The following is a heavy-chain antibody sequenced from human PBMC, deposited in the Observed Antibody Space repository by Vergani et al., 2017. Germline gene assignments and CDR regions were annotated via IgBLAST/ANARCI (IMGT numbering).Heavy chain of an antibody. J-gene: IGHJ4*02. D-gene: IGHD5-18*01. V-gene: IGHV4-4*07. Sequence: QVQLQESGPGLVKPSETLSLTCTVSGGSISSYYWSWIRQPAGQGLEWIGRIYTSGSTNYNPSLKSRVTMSVDTSKNQFSLKLSSVTAADTAVYYCARDRSHTTRRYSYDVFDYWGQGTLVTVSS. CDR3: ARDRSHTTRRYSYDVFDY. CDR1: GGSISSYY. CDR2: IYTSGST.